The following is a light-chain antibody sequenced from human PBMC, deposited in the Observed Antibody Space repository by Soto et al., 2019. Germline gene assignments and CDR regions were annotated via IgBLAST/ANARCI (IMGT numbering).Light chain of an antibody. J-gene: IGKJ3*01. CDR1: QAISRW. V-gene: IGKV1-12*01. CDR2: TPS. Sequence: DIQMTQSPSSVSASVGDRVTITCRATQAISRWVAWYQQKPGKAPKLLIYTPSTLQSGVPSRLSGSGSGTDITLNISSLQSECFATCYSQQTNHLPGTFGPGTKVD. CDR3: QQTNHLPGT.